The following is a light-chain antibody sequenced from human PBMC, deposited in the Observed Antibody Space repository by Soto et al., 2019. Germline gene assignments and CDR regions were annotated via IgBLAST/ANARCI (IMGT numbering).Light chain of an antibody. CDR3: GTWDSSLSAVV. V-gene: IGLV1-51*01. J-gene: IGLJ2*01. Sequence: QSVLTQPPSVSAPPGQKVTISCSGSSSNIGNNYVSWYQQLPGTAPKLLIYDNNKRPSGIPDRFSGSKSGTSATLGITGVETGDEADYYCGTWDSSLSAVVFGGGTKLTVL. CDR1: SSNIGNNY. CDR2: DNN.